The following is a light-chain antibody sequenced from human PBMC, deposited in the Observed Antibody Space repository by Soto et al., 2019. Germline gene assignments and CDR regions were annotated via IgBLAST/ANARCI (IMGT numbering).Light chain of an antibody. CDR3: HQYGSSPGT. CDR1: QSVTSNY. Sequence: EIVLTQSPGTLSLSPGDRATLSCRASQSVTSNYLAWYQQKPGQAPRLLIFGASIRDTGIPDSFSGSGSGTDFTLTISRLEPEDFAVYYCHQYGSSPGTFGQGTKVEIK. J-gene: IGKJ1*01. V-gene: IGKV3-20*01. CDR2: GAS.